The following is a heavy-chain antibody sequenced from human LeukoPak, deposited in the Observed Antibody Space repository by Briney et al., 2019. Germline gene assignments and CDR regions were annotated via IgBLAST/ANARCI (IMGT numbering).Heavy chain of an antibody. V-gene: IGHV3-21*01. Sequence: GGSLRLSCAASGFTFSSYAMSWVRQAPGKGLEWVSSISSSSSYIYYADSVKGRFTISRDNAKNSLYLQMNSLRAEDTAVYYCARGQSMFPYYFDYWGQGTLVTVSS. D-gene: IGHD3-10*02. CDR2: ISSSSSYI. J-gene: IGHJ4*02. CDR1: GFTFSSYA. CDR3: ARGQSMFPYYFDY.